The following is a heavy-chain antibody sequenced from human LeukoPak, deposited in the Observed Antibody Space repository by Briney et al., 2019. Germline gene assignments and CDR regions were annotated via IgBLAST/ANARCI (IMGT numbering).Heavy chain of an antibody. Sequence: PGGSLRLSCAASGFTFSSYAMSWVRQAPGKGLEWVSAISGSGGSTYYADSVKGRFTISRDNSKNTLYLQMNSLRAEDTAVYYCAKSYYYDSSGPNWSDPWGQGTLVTVSS. CDR1: GFTFSSYA. D-gene: IGHD3-22*01. CDR2: ISGSGGST. J-gene: IGHJ5*02. V-gene: IGHV3-23*01. CDR3: AKSYYYDSSGPNWSDP.